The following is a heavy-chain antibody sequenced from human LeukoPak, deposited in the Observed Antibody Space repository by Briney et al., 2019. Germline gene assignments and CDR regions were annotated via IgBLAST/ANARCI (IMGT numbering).Heavy chain of an antibody. V-gene: IGHV3-21*01. D-gene: IGHD3-22*01. CDR3: ARTMRGYDYYDSSGSYYYMDV. Sequence: GGSLRLSCAASGFTFSSYSMNWVRQAPGKGLEWVSSINSSSSYIYYADSVKGRFTISRDNAKNSLYLQMNSLRAEDTAVYYCARTMRGYDYYDSSGSYYYMDVWGKGTTVTVSS. CDR1: GFTFSSYS. J-gene: IGHJ6*03. CDR2: INSSSSYI.